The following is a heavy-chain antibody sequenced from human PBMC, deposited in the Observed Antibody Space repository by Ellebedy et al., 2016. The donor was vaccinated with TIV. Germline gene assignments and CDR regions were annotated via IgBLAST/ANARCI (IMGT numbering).Heavy chain of an antibody. V-gene: IGHV3-23*05. D-gene: IGHD6-6*01. CDR2: IDNIGVGT. J-gene: IGHJ4*02. CDR1: GFSFSNFW. Sequence: GESLKIYCAAWGFSFSNFWMSWVRQAPGKGLEWVSTIDNIGVGTYYGDSVKVRFSISRDNSKNTVFLQMDSLRPEATATYYCAKDLDSSSSSGFDYWGQGALVIVSS. CDR3: AKDLDSSSSSGFDY.